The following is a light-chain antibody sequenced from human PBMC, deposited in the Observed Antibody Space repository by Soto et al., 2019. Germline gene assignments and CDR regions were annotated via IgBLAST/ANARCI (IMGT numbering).Light chain of an antibody. V-gene: IGKV3-15*01. Sequence: VLAQSPATLSLSPGERATLSCRASQSVCSYLAWYQQKPRQTPSLLINDTASSSTGRPATLSGSGSGTKFTLPIISLLSEDFAVSYCQQYNNRHPLSFGQGTRLEIK. CDR1: QSVCSY. CDR2: DTA. J-gene: IGKJ5*01. CDR3: QQYNNRHPLS.